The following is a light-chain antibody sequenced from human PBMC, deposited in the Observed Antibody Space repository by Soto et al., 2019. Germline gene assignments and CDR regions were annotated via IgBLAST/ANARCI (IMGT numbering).Light chain of an antibody. CDR2: DAS. CDR3: QQRDNWPT. J-gene: IGKJ1*01. V-gene: IGKV3-11*01. Sequence: IVLTQSPATLSLSPVERATLSCRASHSVGTFLAWYQQKPGQAPRLLIYDASDTATGIPARFSGSGSGTDFTLTISRLEPEDFAVYYCQQRDNWPTFGQGTKVDIK. CDR1: HSVGTF.